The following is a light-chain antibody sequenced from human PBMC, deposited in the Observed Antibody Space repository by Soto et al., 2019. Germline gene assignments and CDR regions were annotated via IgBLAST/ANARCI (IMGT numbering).Light chain of an antibody. Sequence: DIQMTQSPSSLSASVGDRVTITCRASQSISSYLNWYQQKPGKAPKLLIYAASSLQSGVPSRFSGSGSGTDFTLTISSLQPEDFAIYYCQQSYSQWTFGQGTKVEIK. J-gene: IGKJ1*01. CDR1: QSISSY. V-gene: IGKV1-39*01. CDR3: QQSYSQWT. CDR2: AAS.